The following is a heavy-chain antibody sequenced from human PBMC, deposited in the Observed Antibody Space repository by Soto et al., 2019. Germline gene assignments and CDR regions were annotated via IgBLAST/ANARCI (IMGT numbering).Heavy chain of an antibody. CDR1: GYTFTSYG. CDR3: ARDNMYDILPGIDYYYYGMDV. CDR2: ISAYNGNT. J-gene: IGHJ6*02. Sequence: QVQLVQSGAEVKKPGASVKVSCKASGYTFTSYGISWVRQAPGQGLEWMGWISAYNGNTNYAQKLQGRVTMTTDTSTSTAYMELRSLRSDATAVYYCARDNMYDILPGIDYYYYGMDVWGQGTTVTFSS. D-gene: IGHD3-9*01. V-gene: IGHV1-18*04.